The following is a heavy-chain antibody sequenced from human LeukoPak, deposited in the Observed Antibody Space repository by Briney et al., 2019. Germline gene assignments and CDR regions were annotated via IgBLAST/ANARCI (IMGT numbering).Heavy chain of an antibody. D-gene: IGHD5-18*01. V-gene: IGHV3-21*05. Sequence: GGSLRLSCAASGFTFSSYEMNWVRQAPGKGLEWVSYISSSSSYIYYADSVKGRFTISRDSAKNSLYLQMNSLRAEDTAVYYCARDYSPEAFDYWGQGTLVTVSS. CDR3: ARDYSPEAFDY. CDR2: ISSSSSYI. J-gene: IGHJ4*02. CDR1: GFTFSSYE.